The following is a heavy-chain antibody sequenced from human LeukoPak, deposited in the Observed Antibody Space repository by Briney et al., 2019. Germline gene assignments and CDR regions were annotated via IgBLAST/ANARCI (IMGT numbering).Heavy chain of an antibody. Sequence: ASVKVSCKASGYAFSSYGIGWVRQAPGQGLEWMGWVNPNSGNTGFAQKFQGRVTMTRNTSISTAYMELSSLRSEDTAVYYCARVTYYHILAGSYSGGDFDHWGQGTLVTVSS. CDR3: ARVTYYHILAGSYSGGDFDH. V-gene: IGHV1-8*01. CDR2: VNPNSGNT. J-gene: IGHJ4*02. CDR1: GYAFSSYG. D-gene: IGHD3-9*01.